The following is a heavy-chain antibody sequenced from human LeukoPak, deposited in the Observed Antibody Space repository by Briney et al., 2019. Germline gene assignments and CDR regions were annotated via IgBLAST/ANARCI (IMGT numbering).Heavy chain of an antibody. CDR3: ARVGTMVRRVPTFDY. Sequence: GGSLRLSCAASGFTFSSYSMNWVGQAPGKGREGVSSMSGSSRYIYCADSVGRRFNISRDNAKNSLYLQMNSLRAEDTAVYYCARVGTMVRRVPTFDYWGQGTLVTVSS. CDR2: MSGSSRYI. J-gene: IGHJ4*02. D-gene: IGHD3-10*01. CDR1: GFTFSSYS. V-gene: IGHV3-21*01.